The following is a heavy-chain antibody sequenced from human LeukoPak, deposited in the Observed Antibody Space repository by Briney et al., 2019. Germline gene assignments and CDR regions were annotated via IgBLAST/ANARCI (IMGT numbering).Heavy chain of an antibody. J-gene: IGHJ4*02. CDR1: GYTFTGYY. CDR3: ARDRLSSGWYYFDY. Sequence: GASVKVSCKASGYTFTGYYMHWVRQAPGQGLEWMGWINPNSGGTNYAQKFQGRVTMTRDTSISTAYMELSRLRSDDTAVYYCARDRLSSGWYYFDYWGQGTLVTVSS. D-gene: IGHD6-19*01. V-gene: IGHV1-2*02. CDR2: INPNSGGT.